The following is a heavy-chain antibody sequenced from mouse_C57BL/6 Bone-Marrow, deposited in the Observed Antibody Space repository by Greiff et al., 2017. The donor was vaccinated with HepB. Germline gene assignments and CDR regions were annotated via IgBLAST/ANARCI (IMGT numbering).Heavy chain of an antibody. D-gene: IGHD2-4*01. CDR3: ARDDYDGLYAMDY. V-gene: IGHV1-50*01. Sequence: QVQLQQPGAELVKPGASVKLSCKASGYTFTSYWMQWVKQRPGQGLEWIGEIDPSDSYNNYNQKFKGKATLTVDTSSSTAYMQLSSLTSEDSAVYYCARDDYDGLYAMDYWGQGTSVTVSS. J-gene: IGHJ4*01. CDR2: IDPSDSYN. CDR1: GYTFTSYW.